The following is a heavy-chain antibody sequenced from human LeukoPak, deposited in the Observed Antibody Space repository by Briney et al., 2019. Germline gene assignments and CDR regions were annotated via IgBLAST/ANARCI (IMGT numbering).Heavy chain of an antibody. CDR1: GGSISSGGYS. V-gene: IGHV4-30-2*01. CDR3: ARASRGGYRFGY. CDR2: IYYSGST. Sequence: SETLSLTCAVSGGSISSGGYSWSWIRQPPGKGLEWIGYIYYSGSTYYNPSLKSRVTISVDRSKNQFSLKLSSVTAADTAVYYCARASRGGYRFGYWGQGTLVTVSS. D-gene: IGHD5-12*01. J-gene: IGHJ4*02.